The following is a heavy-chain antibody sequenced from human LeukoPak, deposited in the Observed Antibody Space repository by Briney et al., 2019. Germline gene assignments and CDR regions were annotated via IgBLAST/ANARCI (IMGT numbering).Heavy chain of an antibody. CDR3: ARSLRVRGVPDYMDV. CDR1: GFTVSSNY. CDR2: IYKSAIT. J-gene: IGHJ6*03. V-gene: IGHV3-53*01. Sequence: GGSLRLSCAASGFTVSSNYMTWVRQAPGKGLAWVSVIYKSAITYYADTVRGRFTISRDDSKNTLYLQMNSLRAEDTAVYYCARSLRVRGVPDYMDVWGKGTTVTISS. D-gene: IGHD3-10*01.